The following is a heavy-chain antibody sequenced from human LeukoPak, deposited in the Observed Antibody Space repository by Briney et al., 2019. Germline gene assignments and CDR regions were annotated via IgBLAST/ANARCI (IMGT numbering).Heavy chain of an antibody. CDR2: INHSGST. J-gene: IGHJ5*02. Sequence: SETLSLTCAVYGGSFSGYYWSWIRQPPGKGLEWIWEINHSGSTNYNPSLKSRVTISVDTSKNQFSLKLSSVTAADTAVYYCAGDVLRFLEWTNWFDPWGQGTLVTVSP. V-gene: IGHV4-34*01. CDR1: GGSFSGYY. CDR3: AGDVLRFLEWTNWFDP. D-gene: IGHD3-3*01.